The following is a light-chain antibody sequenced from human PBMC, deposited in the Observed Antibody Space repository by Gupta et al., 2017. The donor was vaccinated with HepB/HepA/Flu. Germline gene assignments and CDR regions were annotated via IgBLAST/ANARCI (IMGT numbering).Light chain of an antibody. CDR2: YND. CDR1: SANFGRNK. J-gene: IGLJ2*01. CDR3: AAWDTSLNVVV. Sequence: QSVLTQSTSVSGTPGQRVTISCSGSSANFGRNKVNWYQQLPGTAPKLLIYYNDERPSGVPDRISGSKSGTSASLAISGLQSEDEADYYCAAWDTSLNVVVFGGGTKLTVL. V-gene: IGLV1-44*01.